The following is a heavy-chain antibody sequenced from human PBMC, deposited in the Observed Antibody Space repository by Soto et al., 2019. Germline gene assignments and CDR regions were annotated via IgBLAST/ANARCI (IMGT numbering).Heavy chain of an antibody. CDR2: IIPIFGTA. D-gene: IGHD6-19*01. V-gene: IGHV1-69*13. J-gene: IGHJ5*02. Sequence: ASVKVSCKASGGTFSSYAISWVRQAPGQGLEWMGGIIPIFGTANYAQRFQGRVTITADESTSTAYMELSSLRSEDTAVYYCARVPNIAVAGIPINWFDPWGQGTLVTVSS. CDR1: GGTFSSYA. CDR3: ARVPNIAVAGIPINWFDP.